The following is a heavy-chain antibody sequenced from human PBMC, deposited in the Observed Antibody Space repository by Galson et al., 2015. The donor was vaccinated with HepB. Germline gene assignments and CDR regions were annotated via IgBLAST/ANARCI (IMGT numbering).Heavy chain of an antibody. CDR3: TTGALFRGYHYMDG. J-gene: IGHJ6*03. CDR1: GFTDSTNY. CDR2: IHGAGIT. D-gene: IGHD3-10*01. Sequence: SLRLSCAVSGFTDSTNYMSWVRQAPGKGLDWVSLIHGAGITRYAESVKGRFTISRDNSKNTMYLQMNSLRAEDTAVYYCTTGALFRGYHYMDGWGKGTTVTVSS. V-gene: IGHV3-53*01.